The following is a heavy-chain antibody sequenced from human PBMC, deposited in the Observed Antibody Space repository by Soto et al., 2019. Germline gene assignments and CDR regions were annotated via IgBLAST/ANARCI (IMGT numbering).Heavy chain of an antibody. D-gene: IGHD2-2*01. J-gene: IGHJ5*02. CDR1: GGSFSGYY. CDR2: INHSGST. Sequence: SETLSLTCAVYGGSFSGYYWSWIRQPPGKGLEWIGEINHSGSTNYNPSLKSRVTISVDTSKNQFSLKLSSVTAADTAVYYCARDQGGYCSSTSCHRANWFDPWGQGTLVTVSS. V-gene: IGHV4-34*01. CDR3: ARDQGGYCSSTSCHRANWFDP.